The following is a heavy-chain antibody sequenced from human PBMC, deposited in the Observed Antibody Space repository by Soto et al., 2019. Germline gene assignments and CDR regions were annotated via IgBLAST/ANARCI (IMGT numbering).Heavy chain of an antibody. CDR2: IYHGGTT. CDR1: GYSISSGSY. D-gene: IGHD6-19*01. J-gene: IGHJ4*01. V-gene: IGHV4-38-2*02. Sequence: PLETLSLTCTVSGYSISSGSYWGWIRQPPGKGPEGIASIYHGGTTFYNPSLKSRVTVSVDKSNNQFSLKLRSVTAADTAVYYCAKAPVMVVAGSTFDYWGHGTLVTVSS. CDR3: AKAPVMVVAGSTFDY.